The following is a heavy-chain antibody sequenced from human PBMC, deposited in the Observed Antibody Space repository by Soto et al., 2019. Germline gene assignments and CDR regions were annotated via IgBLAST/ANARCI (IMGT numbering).Heavy chain of an antibody. Sequence: EVQLVESGGGVVRPGGSLRLSCAASGFTFDDYGMSWVRQAPGKGLEWVSGINWNGGSTGYADSVKGRFTISRDNAKNSLFLQMKSLRAEDTALDHCARGGYSCYENYYYYHMEVWGKGTPVT. CDR1: GFTFDDYG. J-gene: IGHJ6*03. V-gene: IGHV3-20*01. CDR3: ARGGYSCYENYYYYHMEV. D-gene: IGHD5-12*01. CDR2: INWNGGST.